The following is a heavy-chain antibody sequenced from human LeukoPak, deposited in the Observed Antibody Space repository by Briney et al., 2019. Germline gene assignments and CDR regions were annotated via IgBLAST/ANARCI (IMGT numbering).Heavy chain of an antibody. CDR1: GFTFSNYA. Sequence: GGSLRLSCAASGFTFSNYAMSWVRQAPGKGLEWVSTISGSGGSTYDADSVKGRFTISRDSSKNTLFLQMNSLRAEDTAVYYCAKRANKYYLDYWGQGTLVTVSS. V-gene: IGHV3-23*01. CDR2: ISGSGGST. CDR3: AKRANKYYLDY. D-gene: IGHD2/OR15-2a*01. J-gene: IGHJ4*02.